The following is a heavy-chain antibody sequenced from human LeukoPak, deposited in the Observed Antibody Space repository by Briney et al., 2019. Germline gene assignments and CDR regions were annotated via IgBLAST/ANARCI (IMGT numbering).Heavy chain of an antibody. CDR2: IYYSGST. V-gene: IGHV4-59*12. CDR3: ARGQREITGTTTQRCPFDP. D-gene: IGHD1-7*01. CDR1: GGSISSYY. J-gene: IGHJ5*02. Sequence: SETLSLTCTVSGGSISSYYWSWIRQPPGKGLEWIGYIYYSGSTNYNPSLKSRVTISVDTSKNQFSLKLSSVTAADTAVYYCARGQREITGTTTQRCPFDPWGQGTLVTVSS.